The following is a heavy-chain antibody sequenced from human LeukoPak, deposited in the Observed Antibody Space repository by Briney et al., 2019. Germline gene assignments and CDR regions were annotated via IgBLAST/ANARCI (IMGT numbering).Heavy chain of an antibody. V-gene: IGHV4-59*08. CDR1: GGSIGTYY. J-gene: IGHJ3*01. Sequence: SETLSLTCTVSGGSIGTYYWTWIRQPPGKGLQYVGYIYYTGSTIYNPSLNSRLTVSLDASKNQFSLKLNSVTAADTAVYYCARRAVVTTINFDAFDLWGQGTMVTVSS. CDR2: IYYTGST. D-gene: IGHD2-21*02. CDR3: ARRAVVTTINFDAFDL.